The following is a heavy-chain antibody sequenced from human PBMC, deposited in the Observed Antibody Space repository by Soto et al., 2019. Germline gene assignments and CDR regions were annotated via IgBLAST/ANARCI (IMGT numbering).Heavy chain of an antibody. CDR2: IYHSGST. CDR3: ARGVSSPYYDRPVDFDY. V-gene: IGHV4-30-2*01. Sequence: QLQLQESGSGLVKPSQTLSLTCAVSGGSISSGGYSWSWIRQPPGKGLEWIGYIYHSGSTYYNPSLKSRVTLSVDRSTNQFSLKLSSVTAADTAVYYCARGVSSPYYDRPVDFDYWGQGTLVTVSS. D-gene: IGHD3-22*01. J-gene: IGHJ4*02. CDR1: GGSISSGGYS.